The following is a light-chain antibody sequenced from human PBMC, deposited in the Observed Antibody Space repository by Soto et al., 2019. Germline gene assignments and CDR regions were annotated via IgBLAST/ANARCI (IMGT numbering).Light chain of an antibody. V-gene: IGKV3-11*01. J-gene: IGKJ3*01. CDR2: DAS. CDR3: QQRSNWPPFT. CDR1: QSVSSY. Sequence: EIVLTQSPATLSLSPRERATLSCRASQSVSSYLAWYQQKPGKAPRLLIYDASNRATGIPARFSGSGSGTDFTLTISSLEPEDFAVYYCQQRSNWPPFTFGPGTKVDIK.